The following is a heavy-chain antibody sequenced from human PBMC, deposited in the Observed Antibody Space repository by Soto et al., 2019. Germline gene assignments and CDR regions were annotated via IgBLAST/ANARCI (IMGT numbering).Heavy chain of an antibody. D-gene: IGHD6-19*01. CDR3: AKDRGGSGWPEFDW. J-gene: IGHJ4*02. Sequence: EVQLLESGGGLGQPGGSLRLSFTASGFTFRDYIMNWVRQAPGKGLEWISTITADGGGTFYADSVKGRFTISRDNSRNTLHLQIHNLRAEDTALYYCAKDRGGSGWPEFDWWGQGTQVTVSS. CDR1: GFTFRDYI. CDR2: ITADGGGT. V-gene: IGHV3-23*01.